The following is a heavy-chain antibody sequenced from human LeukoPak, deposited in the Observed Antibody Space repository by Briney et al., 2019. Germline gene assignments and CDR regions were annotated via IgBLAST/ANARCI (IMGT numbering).Heavy chain of an antibody. CDR3: ARDVVTTTGDYFDH. CDR2: IYTSGST. CDR1: GGSISSYY. V-gene: IGHV4-4*07. D-gene: IGHD2-2*01. J-gene: IGHJ4*02. Sequence: SETLSLTCTVSGGSISSYYWSWIRQSAGKGLEWIGRIYTSGSTNYNPSLKSRVTMSVDTSKHQFSLKLSSVTAADTAVYYCARDVVTTTGDYFDHWGQGTLVTVSS.